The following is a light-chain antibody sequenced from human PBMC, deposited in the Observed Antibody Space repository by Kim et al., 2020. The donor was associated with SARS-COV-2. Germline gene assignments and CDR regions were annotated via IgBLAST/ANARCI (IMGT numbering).Light chain of an antibody. CDR2: GAS. Sequence: EIVLTQSPGTLSLSPGERATLTCRASQSISSSYLAWYQQKAGHAPRLLIYGASTRATGIPDRFSGSGSGTDFTLTISRLEPEDFALYYCQQCGDSPVTFGQGTKVDIK. V-gene: IGKV3-20*01. J-gene: IGKJ1*01. CDR3: QQCGDSPVT. CDR1: QSISSSY.